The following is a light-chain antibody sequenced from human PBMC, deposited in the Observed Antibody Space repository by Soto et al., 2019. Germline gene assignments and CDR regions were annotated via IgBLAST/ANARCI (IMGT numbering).Light chain of an antibody. V-gene: IGKV3-11*01. CDR1: QSVSSY. Sequence: EIVLTQSPATLSLSPGERATRSCRASQSVSSYLAWYQQKPGQAPRLLIYDASNRATGIPARFSGSGSVTDFTLTISRLDPEDFAVYYCQQRSNWPPEVTFGPGTKADIQ. CDR3: QQRSNWPPEVT. J-gene: IGKJ3*01. CDR2: DAS.